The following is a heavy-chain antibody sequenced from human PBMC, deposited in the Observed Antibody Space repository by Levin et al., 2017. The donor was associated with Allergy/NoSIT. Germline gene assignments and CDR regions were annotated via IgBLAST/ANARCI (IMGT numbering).Heavy chain of an antibody. CDR2: INSDGSST. D-gene: IGHD6-19*01. CDR1: GFTFNTYW. V-gene: IGHV3-74*01. J-gene: IGHJ4*02. CDR3: ATGDSSGWYVTGQDY. Sequence: GGSLRLSCAASGFTFNTYWMHWVRQAPGKGLVWVSRINSDGSSTSYADSVKGRFTISRDNAKNTLYLQMNSLRAEDTAVYYCATGDSSGWYVTGQDYWGQGTLVTVSS.